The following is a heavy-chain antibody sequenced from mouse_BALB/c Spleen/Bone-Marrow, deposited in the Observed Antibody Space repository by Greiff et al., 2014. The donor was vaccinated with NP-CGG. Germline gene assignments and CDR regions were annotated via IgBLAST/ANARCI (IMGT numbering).Heavy chain of an antibody. CDR3: ARYYYGFLDY. Sequence: KVEESGPGLVAPSQSLSITCTVSGFSLTSYGVHWVRQPPGKGLEWLGVIWAGGSTNYNSALMSRLSISKDNSKSQVFLKMNSLQTDDTAMYYCARYYYGFLDYWGQGTTLTVSS. CDR1: GFSLTSYG. D-gene: IGHD1-2*01. CDR2: IWAGGST. V-gene: IGHV2-9*02. J-gene: IGHJ2*01.